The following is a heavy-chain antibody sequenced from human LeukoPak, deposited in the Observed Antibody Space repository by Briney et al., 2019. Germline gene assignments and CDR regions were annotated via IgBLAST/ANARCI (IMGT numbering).Heavy chain of an antibody. J-gene: IGHJ6*03. CDR2: IYTSGST. V-gene: IGHV4-4*07. CDR1: GGSISSYY. D-gene: IGHD2-2*01. Sequence: PSETLSLTCTVSGGSISSYYWSWIRQPAGKGLEWIGRIYTSGSTNYNPSLKSRVTMSVDTSKNQFSLKLSSVTAADTAMYFCARGRTGYQLLPTKKNYSYYYVDVWGKGTSVTVSS. CDR3: ARGRTGYQLLPTKKNYSYYYVDV.